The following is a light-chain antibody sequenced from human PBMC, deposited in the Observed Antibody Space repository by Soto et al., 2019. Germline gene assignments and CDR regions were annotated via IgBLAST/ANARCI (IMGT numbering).Light chain of an antibody. J-gene: IGLJ1*01. CDR1: SSDVGAYIY. V-gene: IGLV2-14*03. CDR3: SSYTSSSTEV. CDR2: DVS. Sequence: QSALTQPASVSGSPGQSIAISCTGTSSDVGAYIYVSWYQHHPGKAPKLILYDVSARPSGVSDRFSGSKSGNTASLTISGLQPEDEVDYYCSSYTSSSTEVFGTGTKVTVL.